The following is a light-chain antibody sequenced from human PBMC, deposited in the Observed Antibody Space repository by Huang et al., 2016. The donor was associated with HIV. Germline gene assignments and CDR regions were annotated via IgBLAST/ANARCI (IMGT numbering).Light chain of an antibody. CDR1: QRISSY. Sequence: DIQMTQSPSSLSASVGDRVTITCRASQRISSYLNWFHQKPGKAPELLLYAASSLQSVVPSRFSGSGSGTDFTLTISSLQPEDFATYYCQQSYSTPYTFGQGTKLEIK. CDR3: QQSYSTPYT. CDR2: AAS. J-gene: IGKJ2*01. V-gene: IGKV1-39*01.